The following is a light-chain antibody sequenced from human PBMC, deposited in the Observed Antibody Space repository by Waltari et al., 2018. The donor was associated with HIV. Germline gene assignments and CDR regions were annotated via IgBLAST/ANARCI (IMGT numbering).Light chain of an antibody. V-gene: IGLV3-19*01. J-gene: IGLJ2*01. CDR2: SKN. Sequence: SSALTQDPTESVALGQTVKLTCKGDSIRNKYARWYQARPGQAPVLVIFSKNSRPSGIPDRFSGSTSGDTASLTIIGAQAEDEAAYFCSSRDSSNSPLLFGGGTKLTVL. CDR3: SSRDSSNSPLL. CDR1: SIRNKY.